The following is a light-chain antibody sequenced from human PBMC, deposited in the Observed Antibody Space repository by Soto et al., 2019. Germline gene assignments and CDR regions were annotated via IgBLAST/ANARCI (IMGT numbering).Light chain of an antibody. V-gene: IGLV1-51*01. J-gene: IGLJ1*01. Sequence: QSGLTPPPSVSAAPGRKVTISCNESSSNIGNNYVSWYQQLPGTAPKLLIYDNNKRPSGIPDRFSGSKSGTSATLGITGLQTGDEADYYCGTWDSSLSAFYVFGTGTKVTVL. CDR2: DNN. CDR3: GTWDSSLSAFYV. CDR1: SSNIGNNY.